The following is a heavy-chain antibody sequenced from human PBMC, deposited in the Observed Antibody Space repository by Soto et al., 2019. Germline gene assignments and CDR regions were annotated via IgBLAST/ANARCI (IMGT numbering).Heavy chain of an antibody. CDR1: GFTFSSYW. CDR3: ARKQWLAPTHNWFDP. CDR2: IKQDGSEK. V-gene: IGHV3-7*03. Sequence: QTGGSLRLSCAASGFTFSSYWMSWVRQAPGKGLEWVANIKQDGSEKYYVDSVKGRFTISRDNAKNSLYLQMNSLRAEDTAVYYCARKQWLAPTHNWFDPWGQGTLVTVSS. D-gene: IGHD6-19*01. J-gene: IGHJ5*02.